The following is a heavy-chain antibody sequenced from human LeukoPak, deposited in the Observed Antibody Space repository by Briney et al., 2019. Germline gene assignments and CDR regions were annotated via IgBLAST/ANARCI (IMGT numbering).Heavy chain of an antibody. D-gene: IGHD3-10*01. Sequence: GESLKISRKGSGYSFTSYWIGWVRQMPGKGLEWMGIIYPGDSDTRYSPSFQGQVTISADKSISTAYLQWSSLKASDTAMYYCARNPSYGSGLEDAFDIWGQGTMVTVSS. CDR2: IYPGDSDT. CDR1: GYSFTSYW. CDR3: ARNPSYGSGLEDAFDI. V-gene: IGHV5-51*01. J-gene: IGHJ3*02.